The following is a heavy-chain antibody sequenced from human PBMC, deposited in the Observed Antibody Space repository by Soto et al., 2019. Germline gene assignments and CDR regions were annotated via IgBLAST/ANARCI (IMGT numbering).Heavy chain of an antibody. V-gene: IGHV1-18*01. CDR1: GYTFTSYG. J-gene: IGHJ4*02. D-gene: IGHD2-15*01. Sequence: QDQLVQSGAEVKKPGASVKVSCKASGYTFTSYGISWVRQAPGQGLEWMGWISAYNGNTNYAQKLQGRVTMTTDTSTSTTYMELRSLRSDDTAVYYCARDCCSGGKCSGFDDYWGPGTLVTVSS. CDR2: ISAYNGNT. CDR3: ARDCCSGGKCSGFDDY.